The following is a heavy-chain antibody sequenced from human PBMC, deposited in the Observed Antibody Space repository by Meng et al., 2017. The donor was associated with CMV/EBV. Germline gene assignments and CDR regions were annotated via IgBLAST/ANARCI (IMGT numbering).Heavy chain of an antibody. CDR2: IYWNGDK. CDR3: AHRSNFYGSGSRSFDY. Sequence: SGPTLVKPTQTLTLTCTFSGFSLITSGVGVGWIRQPPGKALEWLAVIYWNGDKRYRPSLESRFSITRDTSKNQVVLTMTNMDPVDTATYYCAHRSNFYGSGSRSFDYWGQGTLVTVS. CDR1: GFSLITSGVG. J-gene: IGHJ4*02. V-gene: IGHV2-5*01. D-gene: IGHD3-10*01.